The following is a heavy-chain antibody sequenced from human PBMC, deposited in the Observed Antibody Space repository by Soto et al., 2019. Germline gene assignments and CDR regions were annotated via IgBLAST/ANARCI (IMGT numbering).Heavy chain of an antibody. J-gene: IGHJ3*02. D-gene: IGHD5-12*01. CDR2: IYYSGST. Sequence: PSETLSLTCTVSGGSVSSGSYYWSWIRQPPGKGLEWIGYIYYSGSTNYNPSLKSRVTISVDTSKNQFSLKLSSVTAADTAVYYCARDQDGYNCWGAFDIWGQGTMVTVSS. CDR1: GGSVSSGSYY. V-gene: IGHV4-61*01. CDR3: ARDQDGYNCWGAFDI.